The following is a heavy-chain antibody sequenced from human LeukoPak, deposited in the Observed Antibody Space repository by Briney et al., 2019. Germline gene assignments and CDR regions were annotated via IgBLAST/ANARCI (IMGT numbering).Heavy chain of an antibody. Sequence: SETLSLTCTVSGGSISSSSYYWGWIRQPPGKGLEWIGSIYYSGSTYYNPSLKSRVTISVDTSKNQFSLKLSSVTAADTAVYYCARDPYSGYYGDYYYYYMDVWGKGTTVTISS. CDR3: ARDPYSGYYGDYYYYYMDV. D-gene: IGHD5-12*01. J-gene: IGHJ6*03. CDR1: GGSISSSSYY. V-gene: IGHV4-39*07. CDR2: IYYSGST.